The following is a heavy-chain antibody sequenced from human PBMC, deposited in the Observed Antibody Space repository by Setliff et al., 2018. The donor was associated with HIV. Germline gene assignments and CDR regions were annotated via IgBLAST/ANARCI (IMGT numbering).Heavy chain of an antibody. CDR3: TRQDNWNAIDS. CDR2: INPNSGDT. V-gene: IGHV1-2*02. D-gene: IGHD1-1*01. CDR1: AYTFTDYY. Sequence: ASVKVSCKASAYTFTDYYMHWVRQAPGQGLEWMGWINPNSGDTNYAQKFQGRVTMTRDTSIKTAYMELSSLRSDDTAVYYCTRQDNWNAIDSWGQGTLVTVSS. J-gene: IGHJ4*02.